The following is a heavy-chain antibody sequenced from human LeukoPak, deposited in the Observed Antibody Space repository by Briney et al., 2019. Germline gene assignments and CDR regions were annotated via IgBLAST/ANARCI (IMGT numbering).Heavy chain of an antibody. J-gene: IGHJ3*01. CDR1: GFTFSDHY. CDR2: SRDKAESHST. CDR3: TRAIVGAGNDL. Sequence: GWSLRLSCAASGFTFSDHYMDWVRQAPGKGLEWVGRSRDKAESHSTEYAASVKGRFIISRDDSKNSLYLQMHSLKNEDTAVYYCTRAIVGAGNDLWGQGTMVTVSS. V-gene: IGHV3-72*01. D-gene: IGHD1-26*01.